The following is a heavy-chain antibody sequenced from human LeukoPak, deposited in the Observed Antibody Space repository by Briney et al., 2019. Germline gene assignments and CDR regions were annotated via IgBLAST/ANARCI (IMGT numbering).Heavy chain of an antibody. V-gene: IGHV3-66*01. Sequence: GGSLRLSCAASGFTFSSNYMSWVRQAPGKGLEWVSVIYSGGSTYYADSVKGRFTISRDNSKNTLYLQMNSLRAEDTAVYYCARDPITIFGVGRSDYWGQGTLVTVSS. CDR2: IYSGGST. CDR1: GFTFSSNY. D-gene: IGHD3-3*01. J-gene: IGHJ4*02. CDR3: ARDPITIFGVGRSDY.